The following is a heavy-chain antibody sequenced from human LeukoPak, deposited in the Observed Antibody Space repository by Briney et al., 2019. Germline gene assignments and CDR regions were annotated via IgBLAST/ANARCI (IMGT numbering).Heavy chain of an antibody. CDR2: IWHDGSSK. D-gene: IGHD4-11*01. V-gene: IGHV3-33*06. CDR3: AKDAQRGFDYSNSLEY. Sequence: GRSLRLSCAASGFIFSHYGMHWVRQAPGKGLEWVAVIWHDGSSKYYADSVKGRFTISRDNSENTVYLQMNSLRAEGTAVYYCAKDAQRGFDYSNSLEYWGQGDLVTVSS. J-gene: IGHJ4*02. CDR1: GFIFSHYG.